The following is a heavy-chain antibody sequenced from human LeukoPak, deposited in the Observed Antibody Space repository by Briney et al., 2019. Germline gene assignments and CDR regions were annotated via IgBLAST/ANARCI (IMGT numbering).Heavy chain of an antibody. D-gene: IGHD6-13*01. V-gene: IGHV3-33*01. CDR3: ARDIAAAGSRYYYYGMDV. J-gene: IGHJ6*02. Sequence: GRSLRLSCAASGCTFSSYGMHWVRQAPGKGLEWVAVIWYDGSNKYYADSVKGRFTISRDNSKNTLYLQMNSLRAEDTAVYYCARDIAAAGSRYYYYGMDVWGQGTTVTVSS. CDR2: IWYDGSNK. CDR1: GCTFSSYG.